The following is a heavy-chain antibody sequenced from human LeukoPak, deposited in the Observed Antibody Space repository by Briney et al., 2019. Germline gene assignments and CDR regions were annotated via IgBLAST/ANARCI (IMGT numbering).Heavy chain of an antibody. CDR1: GGSISSSSYY. D-gene: IGHD2-15*01. V-gene: IGHV4-39*07. CDR2: IYYSGST. CDR3: ARVGIVVDDAFDI. Sequence: PSETLSLTCTVSGGSISSSSYYWGWIRQPPGKGLEWIGSIYYSGSTYYNPSLKSRVTISVDTSKNQFSLKLSSVTAADTAVYYCARVGIVVDDAFDIWAKEQWSPSLQ. J-gene: IGHJ3*02.